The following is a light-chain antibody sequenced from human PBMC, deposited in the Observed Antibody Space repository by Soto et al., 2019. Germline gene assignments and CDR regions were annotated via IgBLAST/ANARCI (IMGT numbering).Light chain of an antibody. Sequence: DIVLTQSPLSLSVTPGEPASISCRSSQSLLHSNGNNHLEWYLQKPGPAPQVLIYLASNRASGVPDRFSGSGSGTDFTLTLSRVEAEDFGVYYCKHAPQNPFTFGGGTKVEIK. J-gene: IGKJ4*01. CDR2: LAS. CDR3: KHAPQNPFT. CDR1: QSLLHSNGNNH. V-gene: IGKV2-28*01.